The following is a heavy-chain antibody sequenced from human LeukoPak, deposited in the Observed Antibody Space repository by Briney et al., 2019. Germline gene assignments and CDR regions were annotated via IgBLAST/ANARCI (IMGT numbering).Heavy chain of an antibody. CDR2: ISSSGSTI. V-gene: IGHV3-11*01. J-gene: IGHJ4*02. D-gene: IGHD3-22*01. CDR1: GFTFSDYY. Sequence: GGSLRLSCAASGFTFSDYYMSWLRQAPGKGLEWVSYISSSGSTIYYADSVKGRFTISRDNAKNSLYLQMNSLRAEDTAVYYCARPYYYDSSGYYYRYWGQGTLVTVSS. CDR3: ARPYYYDSSGYYYRY.